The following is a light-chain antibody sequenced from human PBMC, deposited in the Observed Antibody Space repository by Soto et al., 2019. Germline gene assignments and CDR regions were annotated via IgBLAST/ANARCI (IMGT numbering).Light chain of an antibody. CDR1: GRDIGAYDY. CDR2: GVK. Sequence: QSALTQPASVSGSPGQSITISCTGSGRDIGAYDYVSWYQQLPGKAPKLIIYGVKNRPSGVSNRFSASKSAFTASLTISGLQTEDEAHYYCSSYTTSYFYVFGPGTKVTVL. V-gene: IGLV2-14*01. J-gene: IGLJ1*01. CDR3: SSYTTSYFYV.